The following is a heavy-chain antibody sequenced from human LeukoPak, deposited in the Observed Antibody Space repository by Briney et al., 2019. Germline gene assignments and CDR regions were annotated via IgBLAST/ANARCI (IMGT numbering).Heavy chain of an antibody. J-gene: IGHJ4*02. CDR2: IRYDGSNT. V-gene: IGHV3-30*02. CDR1: EFTFNTYS. CDR3: AKEEWELPGSFDY. D-gene: IGHD1-26*01. Sequence: GGSLRLSCAASEFTFNTYSMHWVRQAPGKGLEWVAFIRYDGSNTYYADSVKGRFTISRDNSKNTLYLQMNSLRAEDTAVYYCAKEEWELPGSFDYWGQGTLVTVSS.